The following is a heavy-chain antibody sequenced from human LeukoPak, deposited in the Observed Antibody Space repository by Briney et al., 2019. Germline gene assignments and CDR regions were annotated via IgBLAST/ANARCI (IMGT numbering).Heavy chain of an antibody. J-gene: IGHJ4*02. CDR3: AKHICSYGYYYFDY. D-gene: IGHD5-18*01. V-gene: IGHV3-73*01. CDR1: GFTFSGSA. Sequence: PGGSLRLSCAASGFTFSGSAMHWVRQASGKGREWVGRIRSKANSYATAYAASVKGRFTISRDDSKNTASLQMNSLKTEDTAVYYCAKHICSYGYYYFDYWGQGTLVTVSS. CDR2: IRSKANSYAT.